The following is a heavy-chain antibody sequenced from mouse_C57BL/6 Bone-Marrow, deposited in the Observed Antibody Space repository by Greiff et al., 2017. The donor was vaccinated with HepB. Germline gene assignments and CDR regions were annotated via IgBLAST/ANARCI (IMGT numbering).Heavy chain of an antibody. CDR1: GFNIKDDY. CDR3: TRGVVATVDY. J-gene: IGHJ2*01. CDR2: IDPENGDT. V-gene: IGHV14-4*01. D-gene: IGHD1-1*01. Sequence: EVQGVESGAELVRPGASVKLSCTASGFNIKDDYMHWVKQRPEQGLEWIGWIDPENGDTEYASKFQGKATITADTSSNTAYLQLSSLTSEDTAVYYRTRGVVATVDYWGQGTTLTVSS.